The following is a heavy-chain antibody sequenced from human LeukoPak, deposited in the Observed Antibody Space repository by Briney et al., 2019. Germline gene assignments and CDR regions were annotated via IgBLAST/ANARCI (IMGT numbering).Heavy chain of an antibody. J-gene: IGHJ4*02. CDR2: ISYDGSNK. V-gene: IGHV3-30-3*01. CDR3: ARDQRGDDFWSGYWGWYFDY. D-gene: IGHD3-3*01. Sequence: GGSLRLSCAASGFTFRSYAMHWVRQAPGKGLEWVAVISYDGSNKYYADSVKGRFTISRDNYKNTLYLQMNSLRAEDTAVYYCARDQRGDDFWSGYWGWYFDYWGQGTLVTVSS. CDR1: GFTFRSYA.